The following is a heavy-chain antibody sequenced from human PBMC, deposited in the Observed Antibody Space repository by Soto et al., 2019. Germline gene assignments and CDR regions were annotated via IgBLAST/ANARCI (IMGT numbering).Heavy chain of an antibody. D-gene: IGHD5-18*01. V-gene: IGHV2-26*01. Sequence: QVTLKESGPVLVKPTETLTLTCTVSGFSLSNARMGVSWIRQPPGKALEWLAHIFSNDEKSYSTSLKSRLTISKDTYKTQVVLTMTNMDPVDTATYYCARSGVDTAMVILWLDPWVQGTLVTVSS. CDR2: IFSNDEK. CDR1: GFSLSNARMG. CDR3: ARSGVDTAMVILWLDP. J-gene: IGHJ5*02.